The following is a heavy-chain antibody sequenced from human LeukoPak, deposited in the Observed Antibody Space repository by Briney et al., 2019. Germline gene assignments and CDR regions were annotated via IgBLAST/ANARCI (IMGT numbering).Heavy chain of an antibody. V-gene: IGHV1-18*01. Sequence: ASVKVSCKASGYTFTSYGISWVRQAPGQGLEWMGWISAYNGNTNYAQKLQGRVTMTTDTSTSTAYMELRSLRSDDTAVYYCARDRNYDFWSGYLRFYYCYGMDVWGQGTTVTVSS. CDR1: GYTFTSYG. D-gene: IGHD3-3*01. CDR2: ISAYNGNT. J-gene: IGHJ6*02. CDR3: ARDRNYDFWSGYLRFYYCYGMDV.